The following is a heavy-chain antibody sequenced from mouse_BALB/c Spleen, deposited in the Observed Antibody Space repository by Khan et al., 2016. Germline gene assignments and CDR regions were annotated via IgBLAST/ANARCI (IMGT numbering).Heavy chain of an antibody. J-gene: IGHJ2*01. V-gene: IGHV3-2*02. CDR1: GYSITSDYA. CDR3: ARDYYGSSYFDY. CDR2: ISYSGST. D-gene: IGHD1-1*01. Sequence: EVQLQESGPGLVKPSQSLSLTCTVTGYSITSDYAWNWIRQFPGNKLEWMGYISYSGSTSYNPSLKSRISITRDTSKNQFFLQLNSVTTEDSATYYCARDYYGSSYFDYWDQGTTLTVSS.